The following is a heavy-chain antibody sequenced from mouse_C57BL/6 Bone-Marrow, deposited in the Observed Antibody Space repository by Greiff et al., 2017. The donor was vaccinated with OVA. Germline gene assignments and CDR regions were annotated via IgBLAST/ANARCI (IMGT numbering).Heavy chain of an antibody. CDR2: IDPEDGET. J-gene: IGHJ2*01. Sequence: VQLQQSGAELVKPGASVKLSCTASGFNIKDYYMHWVKQRTEQGLEWIGRIDPEDGETKYALKFQGKATITADTSSNTAYLQLSSLTSEDTAVYYCARPYYGSFDYWGQGTTLTVSS. CDR3: ARPYYGSFDY. CDR1: GFNIKDYY. D-gene: IGHD1-1*01. V-gene: IGHV14-2*01.